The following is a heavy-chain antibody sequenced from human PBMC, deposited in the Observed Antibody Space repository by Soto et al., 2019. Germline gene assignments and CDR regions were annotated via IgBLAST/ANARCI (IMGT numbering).Heavy chain of an antibody. Sequence: GSLRLSCAASGFTFSSYWMSWVRQAPGKGLEWVANIKQDGSEKYYVDSVKGRFTISRDNAKNSLYLQMNSLRAEDTAVYHCARATGPVWEATHHFDYWGQGTLVTVSS. CDR2: IKQDGSEK. CDR3: ARATGPVWEATHHFDY. V-gene: IGHV3-7*03. J-gene: IGHJ4*02. D-gene: IGHD3-16*01. CDR1: GFTFSSYW.